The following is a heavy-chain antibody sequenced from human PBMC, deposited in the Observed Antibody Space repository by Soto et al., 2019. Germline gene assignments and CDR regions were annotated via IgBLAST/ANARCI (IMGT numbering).Heavy chain of an antibody. CDR1: GFTFSGYA. Sequence: PGGSLRLSCAASGFTFSGYAMYWVRQAPGKGLECVAVTSYDGSNKYYADSVKGRFTISRDNSKNTLYLQMNSLSVGDTAVYLCAKVDVSTAGSFDYWGQGALVTVSS. D-gene: IGHD6-13*01. J-gene: IGHJ4*02. CDR2: TSYDGSNK. CDR3: AKVDVSTAGSFDY. V-gene: IGHV3-30-3*01.